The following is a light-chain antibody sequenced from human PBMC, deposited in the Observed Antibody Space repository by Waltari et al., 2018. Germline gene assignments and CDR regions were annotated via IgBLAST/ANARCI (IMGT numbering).Light chain of an antibody. CDR2: KAS. Sequence: DIQVTQSPSTLSASVGDRVTITCRASQGIVFWLAWYQQKPGKAPRLLIYKASYLESGVPSRFSGIASGTAFTLTISSLQADDFATYYCLQYNSYPWTFGQGTTVEIK. J-gene: IGKJ1*01. V-gene: IGKV1-5*03. CDR1: QGIVFW. CDR3: LQYNSYPWT.